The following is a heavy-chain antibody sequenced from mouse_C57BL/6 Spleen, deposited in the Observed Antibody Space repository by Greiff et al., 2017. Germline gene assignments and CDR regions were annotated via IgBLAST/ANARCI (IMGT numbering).Heavy chain of an antibody. CDR1: GYTFTSSW. J-gene: IGHJ4*01. CDR3: AGGYYYAMDY. CDR2: LNPSNGGT. D-gene: IGHD1-1*02. Sequence: QVQLQQPGTELVKPGASVQLSCKASGYTFTSSWMHWVKPRPGQGLEWIGNLNPSNGGTNSNEKFKSKATLTVDKSSSTAYMQLSSLTSEGSAVYYCAGGYYYAMDYWGQGTSVTVAS. V-gene: IGHV1-53*01.